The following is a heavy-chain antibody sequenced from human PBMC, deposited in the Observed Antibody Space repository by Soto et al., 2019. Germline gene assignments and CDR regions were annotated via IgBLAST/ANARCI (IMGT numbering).Heavy chain of an antibody. Sequence: SETLSLTCTVSGAAIDSPYWSWIRQPPGKGLDWIGQVFYSGSTNYNPSLKSRVTISINTSTKQFSLKLTSVSAADTAVYYCARSFMVPVYYFDSWGQGTLVTVSS. CDR1: GAAIDSPY. CDR2: VFYSGST. V-gene: IGHV4-59*11. J-gene: IGHJ4*02. D-gene: IGHD3-10*01. CDR3: ARSFMVPVYYFDS.